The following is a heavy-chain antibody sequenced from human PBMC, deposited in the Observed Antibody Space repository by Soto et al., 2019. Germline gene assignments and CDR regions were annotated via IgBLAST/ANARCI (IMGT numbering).Heavy chain of an antibody. V-gene: IGHV4-39*01. CDR3: GSLEGLATISYYFDY. J-gene: IGHJ4*02. CDR2: VYSSGST. Sequence: QLQLQESGPGLVNPSETLSLTCTVSGGSVSSSSYYWGWVRQPPGQGLEWIGSVYSSGSTYSNPSRESRVPISVDKSKNQFSLKLMSSSAADTAGYYCGSLEGLATISYYFDYWGQGARVTVSS. D-gene: IGHD3-9*01. CDR1: GGSVSSSSYY.